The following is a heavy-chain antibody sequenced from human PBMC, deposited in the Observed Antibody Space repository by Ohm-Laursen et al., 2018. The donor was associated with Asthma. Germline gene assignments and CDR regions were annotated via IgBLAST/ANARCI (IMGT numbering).Heavy chain of an antibody. J-gene: IGHJ3*02. CDR1: GFTFSSYA. D-gene: IGHD1-26*01. CDR3: AKLRELVVSPSDAFDI. CDR2: ISGSGGST. Sequence: SLRLSCTASGFTFSSYAMSWVRQAPGKGLEWASAISGSGGSTYYADSVKGRFTISRDNSKNTLYLQMNSLRAEDTAVYYCAKLRELVVSPSDAFDIWGQGTMVTVSS. V-gene: IGHV3-23*01.